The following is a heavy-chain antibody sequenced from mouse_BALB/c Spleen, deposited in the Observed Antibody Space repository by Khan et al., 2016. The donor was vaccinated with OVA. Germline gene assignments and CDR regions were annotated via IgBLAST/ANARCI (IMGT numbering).Heavy chain of an antibody. CDR2: IIPSNDYT. D-gene: IGHD2-14*01. CDR3: VREGAYYRSDGWFAY. CDR1: GYTFTTYT. J-gene: IGHJ3*01. V-gene: IGHV1-4*01. Sequence: VQLKQSEAELARPGASVKMSCKASGYTFTTYTIHWVKQRPGQGLEWIGYIIPSNDYTNYNQKFRDRATLTADKSSSTAYMQLSSLTSEDSAVYYCVREGAYYRSDGWFAYWGQGTLVTVSA.